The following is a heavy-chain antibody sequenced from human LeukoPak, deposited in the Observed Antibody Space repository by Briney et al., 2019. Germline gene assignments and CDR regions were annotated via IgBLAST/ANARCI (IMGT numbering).Heavy chain of an antibody. CDR1: GFTVSSNY. D-gene: IGHD1-14*01. Sequence: GGSLRLSCAASGFTVSSNYMSCVRQAPGKGLEWVSVIYSGGSTYYADSVKGRFTISRDNSKNTLYLQMNSLRAEDTAVYYCARGDTRKGGWFDPWGQGTLATVSS. CDR2: IYSGGST. J-gene: IGHJ5*02. CDR3: ARGDTRKGGWFDP. V-gene: IGHV3-53*01.